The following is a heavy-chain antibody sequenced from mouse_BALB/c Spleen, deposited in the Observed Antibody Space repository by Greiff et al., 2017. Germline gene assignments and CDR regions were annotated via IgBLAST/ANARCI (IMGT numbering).Heavy chain of an antibody. D-gene: IGHD2-1*01. V-gene: IGHV1S127*01. CDR2: IDPSDSYT. CDR3: TRSGNYGGDYFDY. CDR1: GYTFTSYW. J-gene: IGHJ2*01. Sequence: QVQLQQSGAELVKPGASVKMSCKASGYTFTSYWMHWVKQRPGQGLEWIGVIDPSDSYTSYNQKFKGKATLTVDTSSSTAYMQLSSLTSEDSAVYYCTRSGNYGGDYFDYWGQGTTLTVSS.